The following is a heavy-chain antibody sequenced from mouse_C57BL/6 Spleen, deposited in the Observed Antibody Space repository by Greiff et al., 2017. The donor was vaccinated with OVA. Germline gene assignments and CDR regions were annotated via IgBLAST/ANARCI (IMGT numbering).Heavy chain of an antibody. J-gene: IGHJ4*01. V-gene: IGHV5-17*01. CDR2: ISSGSSTI. Sequence: DVKLVESGGGLVKPGGSLKLSCAASGFTFSDYGMHWVRQAPEKGLEWVAYISSGSSTIYYADTVKGRFTISRDNAKNTLFLQMTSLRSEDTAMYYCASNYEAMDYWGQGTSVTVSS. D-gene: IGHD2-1*01. CDR3: ASNYEAMDY. CDR1: GFTFSDYG.